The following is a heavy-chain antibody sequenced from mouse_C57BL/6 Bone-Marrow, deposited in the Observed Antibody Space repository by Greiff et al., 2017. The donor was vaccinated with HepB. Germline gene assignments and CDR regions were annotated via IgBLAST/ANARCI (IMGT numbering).Heavy chain of an antibody. V-gene: IGHV1-22*01. CDR1: GYTFTDYN. Sequence: VQLQQSGPELVKPGASVKMSCKASGYTFTDYNMHWVKQSHGKSLEWIGYINPNNGGTSYNQKFKGKATLTVNKSSSTAYMELRSLTSEDSAVYYCASGRYYGSSYVGGVWGTGTTVTVSS. J-gene: IGHJ1*03. D-gene: IGHD1-1*01. CDR2: INPNNGGT. CDR3: ASGRYYGSSYVGGV.